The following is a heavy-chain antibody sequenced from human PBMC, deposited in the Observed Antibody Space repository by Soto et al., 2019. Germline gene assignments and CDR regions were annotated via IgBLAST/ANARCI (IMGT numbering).Heavy chain of an antibody. J-gene: IGHJ6*02. CDR3: AVIGAWGYYYYGMDV. V-gene: IGHV4-34*01. Sequence: QVQLQQWGAGLLKPSETLSLTCAVYGGSFSGYYWSWIRQPPGKGLEWIGEINHSGSTNYNPSLKSRVTISVDTSKNQFSLKLSSVTAADTAVYYCAVIGAWGYYYYGMDVWGQGTTVTVSS. CDR2: INHSGST. CDR1: GGSFSGYY. D-gene: IGHD3-16*01.